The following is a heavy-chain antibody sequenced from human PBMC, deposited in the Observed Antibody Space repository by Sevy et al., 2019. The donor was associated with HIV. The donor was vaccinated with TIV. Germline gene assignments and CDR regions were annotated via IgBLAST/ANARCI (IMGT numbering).Heavy chain of an antibody. CDR3: AKGIGYSGYETDY. CDR1: GFTFTSYA. CDR2: ISGSGIRT. D-gene: IGHD5-12*01. J-gene: IGHJ4*02. Sequence: GGSLRLSCAASGFTFTSYAMSWVRQAPGKGLEWVSGISGSGIRTYYADSVKGRFTISRDNHKNTLYLQMNNRRAEDTAVFYCAKGIGYSGYETDYWGQGTLVTVSS. V-gene: IGHV3-23*01.